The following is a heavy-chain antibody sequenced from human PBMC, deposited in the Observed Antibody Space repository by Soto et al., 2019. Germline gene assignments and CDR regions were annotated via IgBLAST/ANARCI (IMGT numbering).Heavy chain of an antibody. D-gene: IGHD3-16*01. V-gene: IGHV3-9*01. CDR3: AKTHKGDYDYIWGSFDY. CDR1: GFTFDDYA. Sequence: GGSLRLSCAASGFTFDDYAMHWVRQAPGKGLEWVSGISWNSGSIGYADSVKGRFTIPRDNAKNSLYLQRNSLRAEDTALYYCAKTHKGDYDYIWGSFDYWGQGTLGTVSS. J-gene: IGHJ4*02. CDR2: ISWNSGSI.